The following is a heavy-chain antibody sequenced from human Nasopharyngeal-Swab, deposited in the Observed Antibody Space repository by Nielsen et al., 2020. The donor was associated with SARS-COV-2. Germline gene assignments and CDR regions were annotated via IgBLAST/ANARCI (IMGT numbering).Heavy chain of an antibody. CDR1: GYSFTSYW. J-gene: IGHJ4*02. D-gene: IGHD5-12*01. Sequence: GGSLRLSCKGSGYSFTSYWIGWVRQMPGKGLEWMGIIYPDDSETRYSPSFRGQVTISADKSISTAYSQWSSLKASDTAMYYCARGGSAYDSWGQGTLVTVSS. V-gene: IGHV5-51*01. CDR2: IYPDDSET. CDR3: ARGGSAYDS.